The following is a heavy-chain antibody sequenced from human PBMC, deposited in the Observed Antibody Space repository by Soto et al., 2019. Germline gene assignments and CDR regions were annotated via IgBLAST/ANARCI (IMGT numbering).Heavy chain of an antibody. CDR2: VSDSGRT. CDR1: GDSLGYYY. J-gene: IGHJ6*02. Sequence: PSETLSLTCPVSGDSLGYYYWSWIREPPGKALEWIGDVSDSGRTNYNPSLRSRVAISVDTSKNKFSRKLNSVTAADTAVYHCARDSTTWFPYYGIDVWGQGTTVT. V-gene: IGHV4-59*01. CDR3: ARDSTTWFPYYGIDV. D-gene: IGHD2-2*01.